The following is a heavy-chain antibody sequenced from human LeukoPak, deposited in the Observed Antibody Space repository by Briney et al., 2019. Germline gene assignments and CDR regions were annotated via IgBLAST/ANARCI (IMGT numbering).Heavy chain of an antibody. D-gene: IGHD6-13*01. V-gene: IGHV4-34*01. CDR3: ARRPYSSSSDY. Sequence: SETLSLTCAVYGGSFSGYYWSWIRQPPGKGLEWIGEINHSGSTNYNPSLKSRVTISVDTSKNQFSPKLSSVTAADTAVYYCARRPYSSSSDYWGQGTLVTVSS. CDR1: GGSFSGYY. CDR2: INHSGST. J-gene: IGHJ4*02.